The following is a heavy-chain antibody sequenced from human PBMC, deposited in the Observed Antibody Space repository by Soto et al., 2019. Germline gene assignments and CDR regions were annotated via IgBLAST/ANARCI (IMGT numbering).Heavy chain of an antibody. V-gene: IGHV3-7*03. Sequence: EVQLVESGGGLVQPGGSLRLSCAASGFTFSNYWMSWVRQAPGKGLEWVANIKQDGSEKYYVHYVNGRFTISRDNAKKSLYLQRNNLRAEDMAVYYCARDGGYCTGWNNWFDPWGQGTVVIVSS. D-gene: IGHD2-8*02. CDR3: ARDGGYCTGWNNWFDP. CDR2: IKQDGSEK. CDR1: GFTFSNYW. J-gene: IGHJ5*02.